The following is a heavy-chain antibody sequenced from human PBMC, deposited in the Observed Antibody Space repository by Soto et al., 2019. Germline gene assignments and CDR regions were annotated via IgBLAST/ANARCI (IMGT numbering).Heavy chain of an antibody. J-gene: IGHJ5*02. CDR1: GYTLTSYA. D-gene: IGHD2-8*01. V-gene: IGHV1-3*01. Sequence: ASVKVSCKFSGYTLTSYAMHCVRQAPGQRLEWMGWINAGNGNTKYSQKFQGRVTITRDTSASTAYMELSSLRSEDTAVYYCARDGFGGYCTNGVCYPGNWFDPWGQGTLVTVSS. CDR2: INAGNGNT. CDR3: ARDGFGGYCTNGVCYPGNWFDP.